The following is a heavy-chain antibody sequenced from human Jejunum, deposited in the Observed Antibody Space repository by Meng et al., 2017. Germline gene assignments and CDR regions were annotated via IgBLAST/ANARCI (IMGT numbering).Heavy chain of an antibody. CDR2: ISVTGDYT. V-gene: IGHV3-23*01. CDR3: ARDRTGLDY. J-gene: IGHJ4*02. Sequence: GESLKISCGASGITLNNHAMSWVRQAPGKGLEWVSAISVTGDYTYYADSVKGRFTISRDSSKNTLFLQMSSLRAEDTAVYYCARDRTGLDYWVQGTLVTVS. CDR1: GITLNNHA. D-gene: IGHD1-1*01.